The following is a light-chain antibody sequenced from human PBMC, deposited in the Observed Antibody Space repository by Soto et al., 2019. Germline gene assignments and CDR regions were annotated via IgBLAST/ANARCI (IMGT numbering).Light chain of an antibody. CDR2: GAS. CDR1: QSISSW. J-gene: IGKJ2*01. Sequence: DIQMTQSPSTLSASVGDRVTITCRASQSISSWLAWYQQKPGKAPKLRIYGASSLESGVPSRFSGSGSVTEFTLTIDSLQPDDFATYHCQQYSSSSPTFGQGTKLEI. CDR3: QQYSSSSPT. V-gene: IGKV1-5*01.